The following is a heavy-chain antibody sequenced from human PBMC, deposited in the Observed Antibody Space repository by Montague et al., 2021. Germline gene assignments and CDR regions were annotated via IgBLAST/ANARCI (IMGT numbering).Heavy chain of an antibody. CDR2: ISHDGSNK. CDR1: GFTFSTFP. Sequence: SLRSCAASGFTFSTFPMHWVRQAPGKGLEWVALISHDGSNKYYADSVRGRFTVSRDNSKNTLYLQTSSLRADDTAVYYCARWRVYYDSSGYAAWGRGTLVTVSS. J-gene: IGHJ5*02. V-gene: IGHV3-30-3*01. CDR3: ARWRVYYDSSGYAA. D-gene: IGHD3-22*01.